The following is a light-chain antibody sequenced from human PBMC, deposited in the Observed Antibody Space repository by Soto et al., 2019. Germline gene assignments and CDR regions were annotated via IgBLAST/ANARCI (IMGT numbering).Light chain of an antibody. Sequence: QSALTQPASVSGSPGQSITISCTGTSSDVGGYNYVSWYQQHPDKPPKLMIYEVSNWPSGVSNRFSGSKSGNTASLTISGLQAEDEADYYCSSYTSSSTVVFGGGTK. CDR3: SSYTSSSTVV. J-gene: IGLJ2*01. CDR1: SSDVGGYNY. CDR2: EVS. V-gene: IGLV2-14*01.